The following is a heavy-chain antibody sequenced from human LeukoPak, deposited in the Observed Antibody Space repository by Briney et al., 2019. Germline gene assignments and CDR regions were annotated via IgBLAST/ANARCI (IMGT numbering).Heavy chain of an antibody. J-gene: IGHJ4*02. CDR1: LYTFTRYY. V-gene: IGHV1-2*02. CDR3: AIVLMGITTDY. D-gene: IGHD1-1*01. CDR2: TSPSSSAT. Sequence: SVRVSCKGSLYTFTRYYMHWVGQPPGQGLEWMGWTSPSSSATRYAQKLQGRVSMTRHTSINTGYMQPRSLRSDDMAFYYCAIVLMGITTDYWGQGTLVTVSS.